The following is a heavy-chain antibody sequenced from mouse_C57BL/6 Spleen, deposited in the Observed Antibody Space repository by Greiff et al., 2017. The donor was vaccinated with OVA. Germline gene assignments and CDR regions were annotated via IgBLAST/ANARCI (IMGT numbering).Heavy chain of an antibody. J-gene: IGHJ4*01. CDR1: GFSFNTYA. D-gene: IGHD2-3*01. CDR2: IRSKSNNYAT. Sequence: EVQLQESGGGLVQPKGSLKLSCAASGFSFNTYAMNWVRQAPGKGLEWVARIRSKSNNYATYYADSVKDRFTISRDDSESMLYLQMNNLKTEDTAMYYCVRIYDGYAYYAMDYWGQGTSVTVSS. CDR3: VRIYDGYAYYAMDY. V-gene: IGHV10-1*01.